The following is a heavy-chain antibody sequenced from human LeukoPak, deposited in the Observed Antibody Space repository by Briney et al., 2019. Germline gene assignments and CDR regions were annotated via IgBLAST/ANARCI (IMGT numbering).Heavy chain of an antibody. Sequence: PGGSLRLSCAASGFTVSSDYMSWVRHAPGKGLEWVAFIYYDGSNIYYADYVKGRFTISRDISKNTLYLQMDSLRAEDTAIYYCARDWKTNSFDYWGQGTLVTVSS. CDR1: GFTVSSDY. D-gene: IGHD1-1*01. CDR2: IYYDGSNI. CDR3: ARDWKTNSFDY. V-gene: IGHV3-33*08. J-gene: IGHJ4*02.